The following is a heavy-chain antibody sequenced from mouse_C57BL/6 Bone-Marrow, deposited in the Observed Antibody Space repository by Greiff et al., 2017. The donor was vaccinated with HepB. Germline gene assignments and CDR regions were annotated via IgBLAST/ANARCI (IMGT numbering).Heavy chain of an antibody. Sequence: VQLQQSGGGLVQPGESLKLSCESNEYEFPSHDMSWVRKTPEKRLELVAAINSDGGSTYYPDTMERRFIISRDNTKKTLYLQMSSLRSEDTALFYCARGMCTRGVDYWGQGTTLTFSS. CDR1: EYEFPSHD. CDR3: ARGMCTRGVDY. CDR2: INSDGGST. D-gene: IGHD2-14*01. J-gene: IGHJ2*01. V-gene: IGHV5-2*01.